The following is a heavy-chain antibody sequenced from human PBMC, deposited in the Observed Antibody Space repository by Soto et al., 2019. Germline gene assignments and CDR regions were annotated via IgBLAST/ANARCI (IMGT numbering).Heavy chain of an antibody. CDR2: INAGNGNT. CDR1: GYTFTSYA. CDR3: ARDYGVVRGVIPSNWFDP. V-gene: IGHV1-3*01. D-gene: IGHD3-10*01. J-gene: IGHJ5*02. Sequence: ASVKVSCKASGYTFTSYAMHWVRQAPGQRLEWMGWINAGNGNTKYSQKFQGRVTITRDTSASTAYMELSSLRSEDTAVYYCARDYGVVRGVIPSNWFDPWGQGTLVTVSS.